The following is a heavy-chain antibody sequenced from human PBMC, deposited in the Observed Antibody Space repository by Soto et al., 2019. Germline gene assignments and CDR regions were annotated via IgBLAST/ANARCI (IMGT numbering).Heavy chain of an antibody. Sequence: QVQLVQSGAELKKPGASAKVSCKASGYIFTSYGISWVRQAPGQGLEWMAWISVDSGNTNYAQNFQGRVTRTTDTSASTAHMELRSLRSDATAVYYCARFNGSGTNYYMDVWGKGTTVIVSS. V-gene: IGHV1-18*01. J-gene: IGHJ6*03. CDR3: ARFNGSGTNYYMDV. D-gene: IGHD3-10*01. CDR2: ISVDSGNT. CDR1: GYIFTSYG.